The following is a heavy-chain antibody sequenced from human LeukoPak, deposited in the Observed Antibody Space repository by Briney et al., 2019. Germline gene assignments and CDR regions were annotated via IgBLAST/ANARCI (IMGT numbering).Heavy chain of an antibody. D-gene: IGHD6-19*01. J-gene: IGHJ4*02. Sequence: GGSLRLSCAASGFTFSSYGMGWVRQAPGKGLEWVSAISGSGGSTYYADSVKGRFTISRDNAKNSLYLQMNSLRAEDTAVYYCARRGAVAGTVDYWGQGTLVTVSS. CDR1: GFTFSSYG. CDR2: ISGSGGST. CDR3: ARRGAVAGTVDY. V-gene: IGHV3-23*01.